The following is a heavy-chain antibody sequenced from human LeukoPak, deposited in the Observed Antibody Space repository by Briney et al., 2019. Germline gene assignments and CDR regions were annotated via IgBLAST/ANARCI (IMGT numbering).Heavy chain of an antibody. CDR1: GYTFTSYY. CDR2: INPSGGST. J-gene: IGHJ4*02. Sequence: ASVKVSCKASGYTFTSYYMHWVRQAPGQGLEWMGIINPSGGSTSYAQKFQGRVTMTRDTSTSTVYMELSSLRSEDTAMYYCARTSGITGCFDYWGQGTLVTVSS. D-gene: IGHD1-20*01. CDR3: ARTSGITGCFDY. V-gene: IGHV1-46*01.